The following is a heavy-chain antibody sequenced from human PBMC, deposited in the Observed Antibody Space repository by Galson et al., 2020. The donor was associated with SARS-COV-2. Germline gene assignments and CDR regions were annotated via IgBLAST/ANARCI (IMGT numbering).Heavy chain of an antibody. D-gene: IGHD1-26*01. V-gene: IGHV4-34*01. CDR1: GGSFSSHY. CDR3: AGGRTFRYPPLDY. J-gene: IGHJ4*02. Sequence: SQASETLSLTCAVYGGSFSSHYWNWIRQIPGKGMEGLGEIKHTGSTNYNPSLKSRVPISVDTTKNQFSLKLTSVTAADTAVYSFAGGRTFRYPPLDYWAQGTLVTVSS. CDR2: IKHTGST.